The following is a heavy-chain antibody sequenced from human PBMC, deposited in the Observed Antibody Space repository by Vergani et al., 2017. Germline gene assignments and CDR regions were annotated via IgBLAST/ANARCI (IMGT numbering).Heavy chain of an antibody. CDR3: ARHSTVEWLVKLGWIDP. J-gene: IGHJ5*02. CDR2: IYYGGST. Sequence: QLQLQESGPELVKPSATLSLTCSVSGASIRSSNYYWGWIRQPPGKGLEWIASIYYGGSTYYNPSLKSRVTISVDTSKNQFSLKLSSVTAADTAVYFCARHSTVEWLVKLGWIDPWGQGILVTVSS. D-gene: IGHD6-19*01. CDR1: GASIRSSNYY. V-gene: IGHV4-39*01.